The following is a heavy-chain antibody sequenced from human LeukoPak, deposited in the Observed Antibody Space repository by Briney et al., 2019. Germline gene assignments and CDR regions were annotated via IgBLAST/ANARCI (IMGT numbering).Heavy chain of an antibody. CDR1: GFTFSSYW. D-gene: IGHD6-19*01. CDR2: IKQDGSEK. V-gene: IGHV3-7*01. Sequence: GGSLRLSCAASGFTFSSYWMSWVRQAPGKGLEWVANIKQDGSEKYYVDSVKGRFTISRDNAKNSLYLQMNSLRAEDTAVYYCAREGVAVAGTARGMDVWGKGTMVTVSS. CDR3: AREGVAVAGTARGMDV. J-gene: IGHJ6*03.